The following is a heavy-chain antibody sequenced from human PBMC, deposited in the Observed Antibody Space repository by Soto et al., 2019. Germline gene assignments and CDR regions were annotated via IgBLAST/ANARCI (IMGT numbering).Heavy chain of an antibody. CDR1: GGSVSSRSYF. V-gene: IGHV4-39*01. CDR2: IYHSGST. D-gene: IGHD6-13*01. CDR3: ARQPLRYSSSWYDGEFEY. J-gene: IGHJ4*02. Sequence: PSETLSLTCTVSGGSVSSRSYFWGWIRQPPGKGLEWIGSIYHSGSTYYNPSLKSRLTISVDTSKNQFSLKVNSVTAADTGVYYCARQPLRYSSSWYDGEFEYWGQGILVTV.